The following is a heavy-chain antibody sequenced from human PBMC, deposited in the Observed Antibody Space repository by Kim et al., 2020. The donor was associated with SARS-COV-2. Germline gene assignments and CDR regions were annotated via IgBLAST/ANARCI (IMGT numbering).Heavy chain of an antibody. CDR2: INYSGNI. D-gene: IGHD2-21*01. CDR3: ARRIAVVYYMDV. V-gene: IGHV4-34*01. Sequence: SETLSLTCAVYGGSTSDHYWTWIRQPPGKGLEWIGEINYSGNINYNTSLKSRVTTSIDTSRNQFSLKLRSVTAADTAVYYCARRIAVVYYMDVCGKGTPVTVSS. J-gene: IGHJ6*03. CDR1: GGSTSDHY.